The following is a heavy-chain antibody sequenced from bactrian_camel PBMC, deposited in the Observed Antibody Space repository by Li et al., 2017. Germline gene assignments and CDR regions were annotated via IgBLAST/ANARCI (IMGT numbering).Heavy chain of an antibody. CDR2: IGFDGNAA. Sequence: VQLVESGGGLVQPGGSLRLSCTASGLSFSLHYVTWVRQAPGKGLEWVSTIGFDGNAAYYADSVKGRFTISRDNAEENTVSLQMNSLKFEDTALYYCITPGVGYGMGTDFGHWGQGTQVTVS. J-gene: IGHJ6*01. CDR1: GLSFSLHY. V-gene: IGHV3S6*01. CDR3: ITPGVGYGMGTDFGH. D-gene: IGHD3*01.